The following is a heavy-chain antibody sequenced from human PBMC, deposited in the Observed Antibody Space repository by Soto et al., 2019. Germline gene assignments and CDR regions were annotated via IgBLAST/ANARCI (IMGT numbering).Heavy chain of an antibody. CDR1: GFTFSSYA. CDR3: ARRHGGYDFWSGWLGGMGV. Sequence: QVQLVESGGGVVQPGRSLRLSCAASGFTFSSYAMHWVRQAPGKGLEWVAVISYDGSNKYYADSVKGRFTISRDNSKNTLYLQMNSLRAEDTAVYYCARRHGGYDFWSGWLGGMGVWGQGTTVTVSS. CDR2: ISYDGSNK. J-gene: IGHJ6*02. D-gene: IGHD3-3*01. V-gene: IGHV3-30-3*01.